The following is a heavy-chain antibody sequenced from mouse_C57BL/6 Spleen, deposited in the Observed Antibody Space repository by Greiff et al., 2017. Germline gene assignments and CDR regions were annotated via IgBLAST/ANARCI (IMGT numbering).Heavy chain of an antibody. CDR1: GYTFTEYT. CDR3: ARHEEGIYYGNQAWFAY. V-gene: IGHV1-62-2*01. J-gene: IGHJ3*01. D-gene: IGHD2-1*01. Sequence: VVKPGASVKLSCKASGYTFTEYTIHWVKQRSGQGLEWIGWFYPGSGSIKYNEKFKDKATLTADKSSSTVYMELSRLTSEDSAVYFCARHEEGIYYGNQAWFAYWGQGTLVTVSA. CDR2: FYPGSGSI.